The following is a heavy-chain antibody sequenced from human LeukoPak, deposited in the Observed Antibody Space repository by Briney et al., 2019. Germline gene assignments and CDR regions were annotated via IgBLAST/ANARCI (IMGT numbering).Heavy chain of an antibody. V-gene: IGHV1-2*02. CDR1: GYTFTGYY. D-gene: IGHD6-19*01. CDR2: IDPNSGGT. CDR3: ARDRYSIAVAGTFSDFDY. Sequence: ASVKVSCKASGYTFTGYYMHWVRQAPGQGLEWMGWIDPNSGGTNYAQKFQGRVIMTRDTSISTAYMELSRLRSDDTAVYYCARDRYSIAVAGTFSDFDYWGQGTLVTVSS. J-gene: IGHJ4*02.